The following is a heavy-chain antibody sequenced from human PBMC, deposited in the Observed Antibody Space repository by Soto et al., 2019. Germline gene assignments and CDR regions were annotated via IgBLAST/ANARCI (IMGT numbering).Heavy chain of an antibody. CDR2: IYYSGST. CDR1: GGSISSYY. J-gene: IGHJ4*02. CDR3: ARDSYYYNSSGFDY. Sequence: QVQLQESGPGLVKPSETLSLTCTVSGGSISSYYWSWIRQPPGKGLEWIGSIYYSGSTNYNPSLKSRFTKSLDTSKNQFSLKPSTVTAADTAVYYSARDSYYYNSSGFDYWGQGPLVTVSS. D-gene: IGHD3-22*01. V-gene: IGHV4-59*01.